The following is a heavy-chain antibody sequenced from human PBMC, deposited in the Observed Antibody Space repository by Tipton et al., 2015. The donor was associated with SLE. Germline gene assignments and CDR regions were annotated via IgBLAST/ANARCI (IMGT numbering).Heavy chain of an antibody. J-gene: IGHJ1*01. CDR3: AIFLTVTTRYFQH. CDR1: GGSISSGGYY. D-gene: IGHD4-17*01. CDR2: IYYSGST. Sequence: TLSLTCTVSGGSISSGGYYWSWIRQHPGKGLEWIGYIYYSGSTYYNPSLKSRVTISVDTSKNQFSLKLSSVTAADTAVYYCAIFLTVTTRYFQHWGQGTLVTVSS. V-gene: IGHV4-31*03.